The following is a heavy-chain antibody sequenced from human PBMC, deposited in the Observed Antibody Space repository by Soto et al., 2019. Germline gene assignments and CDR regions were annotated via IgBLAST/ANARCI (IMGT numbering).Heavy chain of an antibody. Sequence: QVQLVQSGAEVKKPGSSVKVSCKASGGTFSSYAISWVRQAPGQGLEWMGGIIPIFGTANYAQKFQGRVTITADESTSTAYMELSSLRSEDTAVYYCAVYCSSTSCYIGKMFSWFDPWGQGTLVTVSS. V-gene: IGHV1-69*01. D-gene: IGHD2-2*02. CDR2: IIPIFGTA. CDR3: AVYCSSTSCYIGKMFSWFDP. CDR1: GGTFSSYA. J-gene: IGHJ5*02.